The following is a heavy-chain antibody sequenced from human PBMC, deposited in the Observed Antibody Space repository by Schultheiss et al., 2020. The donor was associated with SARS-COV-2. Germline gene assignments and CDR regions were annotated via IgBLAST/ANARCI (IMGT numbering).Heavy chain of an antibody. CDR1: GGSISSYY. V-gene: IGHV4-59*01. J-gene: IGHJ4*02. CDR2: IYYSGST. CDR3: ARKPEDYGDLDDY. Sequence: SQTLSLTCTVSGGSISSYYWSWIRQPPGKGLEWIGYIYYSGSTNYNPSLKSRVTISVDTSKNQFSLKLSSVTAADTAVYYCARKPEDYGDLDDYWGQGTLVTVSS. D-gene: IGHD4-17*01.